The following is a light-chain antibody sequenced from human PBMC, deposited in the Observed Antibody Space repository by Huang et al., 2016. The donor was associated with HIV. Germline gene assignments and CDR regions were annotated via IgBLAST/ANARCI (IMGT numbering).Light chain of an antibody. Sequence: EIVLTQSPGTLSLFPGERATLPCRASQSVSSSYLAWYQKKPGQAPRLLIYGASNGATGIPARFSGSGSGTDFTLTISRVEPEDFAVYYCQQYGGSPITFGQGTRLEIK. CDR2: GAS. CDR1: QSVSSSY. CDR3: QQYGGSPIT. J-gene: IGKJ5*01. V-gene: IGKV3-20*01.